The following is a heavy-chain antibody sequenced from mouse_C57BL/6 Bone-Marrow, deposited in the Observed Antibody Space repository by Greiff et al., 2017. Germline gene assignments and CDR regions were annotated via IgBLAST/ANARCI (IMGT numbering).Heavy chain of an antibody. J-gene: IGHJ3*01. CDR3: ARPFITTVVKGFAY. D-gene: IGHD1-1*01. CDR1: GYTFTSYW. Sequence: VQLQQPGAELVKPGASVKMSCKASGYTFTSYWITWVKQRPGQGLEWIGDIYPGSGSTNYNEKFKSKATLTVDTSSSTAYMQLSSLTSEDSAVSYCARPFITTVVKGFAYWGQGTLVTVSA. V-gene: IGHV1-55*01. CDR2: IYPGSGST.